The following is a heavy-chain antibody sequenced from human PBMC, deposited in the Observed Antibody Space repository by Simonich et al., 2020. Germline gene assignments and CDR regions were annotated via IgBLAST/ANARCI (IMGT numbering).Heavy chain of an antibody. CDR1: GYTFTSYG. J-gene: IGHJ4*02. CDR2: IRANNGNT. CDR3: ARASRGTWWYYYFDY. D-gene: IGHD2-15*01. Sequence: QVQLVQSGAEVKKPGASVKVSCKASGYTFTSYGISWVRQAPGQGLEWMGMIRANNGNTIYAKKLQGRVTMTTDTSTSTAYMELRSLRSDDTAVYYCARASRGTWWYYYFDYWGQGTLVTVSS. V-gene: IGHV1-18*01.